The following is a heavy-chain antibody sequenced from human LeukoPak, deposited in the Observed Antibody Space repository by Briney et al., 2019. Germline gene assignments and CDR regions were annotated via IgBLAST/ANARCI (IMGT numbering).Heavy chain of an antibody. CDR1: GFTFSSYW. CDR3: AREDGSGYYNWFDP. CDR2: IKQDGSEK. Sequence: GGSLRLSCAASGFTFSSYWMSWVRQAPGKGLEWVANIKQDGSEKYYVDSVKGRFTISRDNAKNLLDLQVNSLRAEDTAVYYCAREDGSGYYNWFDPWGQGTLVTVSS. D-gene: IGHD3-22*01. V-gene: IGHV3-7*01. J-gene: IGHJ5*02.